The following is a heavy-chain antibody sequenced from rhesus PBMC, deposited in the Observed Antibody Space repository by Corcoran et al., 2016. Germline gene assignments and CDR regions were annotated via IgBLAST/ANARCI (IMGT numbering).Heavy chain of an antibody. J-gene: IGHJ4*01. V-gene: IGHV4-106*01. Sequence: QVQLQESGPGLVKPSETLSLTCAVSGASIRDNYYWTWVRQPPGKGLEWSGNIHGGCGGTIYNPHLKTRVTISMDTSKNQISLIVSPVTAADTAVYYCAGTLRIDFWGQGVLVTVSS. CDR3: AGTLRIDF. D-gene: IGHD2-39*01. CDR2: IHGGCGGT. CDR1: GASIRDNYY.